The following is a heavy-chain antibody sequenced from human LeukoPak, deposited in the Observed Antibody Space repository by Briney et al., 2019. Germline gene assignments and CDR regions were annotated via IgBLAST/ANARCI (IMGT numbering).Heavy chain of an antibody. D-gene: IGHD6-13*01. J-gene: IGHJ4*02. CDR3: AKDRRIAAAYLFDY. CDR2: ISGSGGST. Sequence: GGSLRLSCAASGFTFNIYGMSWVRQAPGKGLEWVAGISGSGGSTGYADSVKGRFTISRDNSKNTLYLHMNSRRAEDTAVYYCAKDRRIAAAYLFDYWGQGTLVSVSS. CDR1: GFTFNIYG. V-gene: IGHV3-23*01.